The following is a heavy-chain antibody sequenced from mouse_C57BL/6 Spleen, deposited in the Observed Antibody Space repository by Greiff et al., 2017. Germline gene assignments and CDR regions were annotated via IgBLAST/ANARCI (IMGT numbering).Heavy chain of an antibody. CDR2: ISDGGSYT. J-gene: IGHJ1*03. D-gene: IGHD1-1*01. V-gene: IGHV5-4*01. CDR3: ARDRRLTTVVAHWYFDV. Sequence: EVKLMESGGGLVKPGGSLKLSCAASGFTFSSYAMSWVRQTPEKRLEWVATISDGGSYTYYPDNVKGRFTISRDNAKNNLYLQMSHLESEDTAMYYCARDRRLTTVVAHWYFDVWGTGTTVTVSS. CDR1: GFTFSSYA.